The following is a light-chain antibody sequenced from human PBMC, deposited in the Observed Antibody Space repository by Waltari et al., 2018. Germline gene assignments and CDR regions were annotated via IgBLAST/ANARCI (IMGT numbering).Light chain of an antibody. CDR2: EGS. J-gene: IGLJ1*01. CDR3: CSYAGSPFV. CDR1: RSDVGIYNL. V-gene: IGLV2-23*01. Sequence: QSALTQPASVSGSPGPSITISCTGTRSDVGIYNLVSWYQQHPGKAPKLTIYEGSKRPSGVSNRFSGSKTGNTASLTISGLQAEDEADYYCCSYAGSPFVFGTGTKVTVL.